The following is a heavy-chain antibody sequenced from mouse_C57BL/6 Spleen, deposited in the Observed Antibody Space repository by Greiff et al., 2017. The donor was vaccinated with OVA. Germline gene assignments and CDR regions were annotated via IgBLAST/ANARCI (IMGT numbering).Heavy chain of an antibody. J-gene: IGHJ3*01. D-gene: IGHD2-4*01. V-gene: IGHV2-2*01. Sequence: VMLVESGPGLVQPSQSLSITCTVSGFSLTSYGVHWVRQSPGKGLEWLGVIWSGGSTDYNAAFISRLSISKDNSKSQVFFKMNSLQADDTAIYYCARIGGDYENAYWGQGTLVTVSA. CDR2: IWSGGST. CDR1: GFSLTSYG. CDR3: ARIGGDYENAY.